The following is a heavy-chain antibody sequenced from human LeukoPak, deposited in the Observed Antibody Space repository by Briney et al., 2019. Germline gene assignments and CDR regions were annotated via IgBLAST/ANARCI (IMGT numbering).Heavy chain of an antibody. Sequence: ASVKVSCKASGYTFTSYYIHWVRQAPGQGLEWMGLINPVGGSTSYAQKLQGRVSMTRDTSTNTVYMELSGLRSDDTAVYYCARDPFYCRSLSCYRFDPWGQGTLVTVSS. CDR1: GYTFTSYY. D-gene: IGHD2-2*02. CDR3: ARDPFYCRSLSCYRFDP. V-gene: IGHV1-46*04. CDR2: INPVGGST. J-gene: IGHJ5*02.